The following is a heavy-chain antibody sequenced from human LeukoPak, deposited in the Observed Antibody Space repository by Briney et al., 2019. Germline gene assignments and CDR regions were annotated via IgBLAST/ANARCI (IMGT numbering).Heavy chain of an antibody. CDR3: ERDLLDCSSTSCYVAIRDYYCGMDV. CDR2: ISAYNGNT. CDR1: GYTFTSYG. D-gene: IGHD2-2*01. Sequence: ASVKVSCKASGYTFTSYGISWVRQAPGQGLEWMGWISAYNGNTNYAQKLQGRVTMTTDTSTRTAYMELRSLRSDDTAVYYCERDLLDCSSTSCYVAIRDYYCGMDVWGKGTTVTVSS. V-gene: IGHV1-18*04. J-gene: IGHJ6*04.